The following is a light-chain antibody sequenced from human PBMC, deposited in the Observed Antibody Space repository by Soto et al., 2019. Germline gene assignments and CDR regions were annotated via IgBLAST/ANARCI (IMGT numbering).Light chain of an antibody. V-gene: IGLV2-14*01. CDR3: ASYTATSRYV. Sequence: QSALTQPDSVSGSPGQSVILSCTGTSSDASVFAFISWYQQQPGKAPKVIIYEVNKRPSGVSSRFSGSKSGSTASLTISGFQPEDEADYFCASYTATSRYVFGTGTKLTVL. J-gene: IGLJ1*01. CDR1: SSDASVFAF. CDR2: EVN.